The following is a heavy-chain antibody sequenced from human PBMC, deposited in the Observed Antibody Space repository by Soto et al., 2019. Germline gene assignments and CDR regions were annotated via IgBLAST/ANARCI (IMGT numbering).Heavy chain of an antibody. V-gene: IGHV3-74*01. CDR3: AKGVPGIAVAGTGYFQH. J-gene: IGHJ1*01. CDR2: INSDGSST. Sequence: GGSLRLSCAASGFTFSSYWMHWVRQAPGKGLVWVSRINSDGSSTYYADSVKGRFTISRDNSKNTLYLQMNSLRAEDTAVYYCAKGVPGIAVAGTGYFQHWGQGTLVTVSA. D-gene: IGHD6-19*01. CDR1: GFTFSSYW.